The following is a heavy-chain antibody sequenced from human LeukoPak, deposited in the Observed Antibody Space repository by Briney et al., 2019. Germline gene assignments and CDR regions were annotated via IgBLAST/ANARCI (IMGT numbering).Heavy chain of an antibody. J-gene: IGHJ4*02. D-gene: IGHD2-2*01. CDR3: ASFVVVPAAIRMVEGY. V-gene: IGHV4-61*02. CDR1: GGSISSGSYY. Sequence: MASETLSFTCTVSGGSISSGSYYWSWIRQPAGKGLEWIGRIYTSGSTNYNPSLKSRVTISVDTSKNQFSLKLSSVTAADTAVYYCASFVVVPAAIRMVEGYWGQGTLVTVSS. CDR2: IYTSGST.